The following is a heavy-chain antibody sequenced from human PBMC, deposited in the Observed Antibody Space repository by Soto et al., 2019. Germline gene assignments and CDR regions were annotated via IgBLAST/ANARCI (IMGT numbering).Heavy chain of an antibody. Sequence: QVRLVESGGGVVQPGRSLRLSCSASGFTFRNFGFHWVRQAPGKGLEWVALIWYDGYNKYYAESLKGRVSISRDNSKNTLYSEMKSLSFEDTAVYYCARDGDIQGGPPTKTYAMDVWGQGTTVTVSS. CDR2: IWYDGYNK. D-gene: IGHD5-12*01. CDR3: ARDGDIQGGPPTKTYAMDV. CDR1: GFTFRNFG. V-gene: IGHV3-33*08. J-gene: IGHJ6*02.